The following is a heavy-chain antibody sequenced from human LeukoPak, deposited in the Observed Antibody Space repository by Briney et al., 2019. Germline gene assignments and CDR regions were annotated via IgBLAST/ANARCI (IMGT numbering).Heavy chain of an antibody. V-gene: IGHV4-39*01. J-gene: IGHJ4*02. CDR3: ARSQATAMVSDY. Sequence: SETLSLTCTVSGGSISSSNSYWSWIRQPPGKGLEWIGSIYYSGRTYYNPSLKIRVTIFVDTSKNQFSLKLNSVTAADTAVYYCARSQATAMVSDYWGQGTLVTVSS. CDR2: IYYSGRT. D-gene: IGHD2-2*01. CDR1: GGSISSSNSY.